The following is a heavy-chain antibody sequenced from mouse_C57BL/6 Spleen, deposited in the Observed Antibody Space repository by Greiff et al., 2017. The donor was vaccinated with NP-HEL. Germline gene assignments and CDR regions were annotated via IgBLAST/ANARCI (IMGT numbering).Heavy chain of an antibody. J-gene: IGHJ1*03. CDR3: AIIYYGNWGYFDV. V-gene: IGHV1-74*01. CDR1: GYTFTSYW. CDR2: IHPSDSDT. D-gene: IGHD2-1*01. Sequence: QVQLQQPGAELVKPGASVKVSCKASGYTFTSYWMHWVKQRPGQGLEWIERIHPSDSDTNYNQKFKGKATLTVDKSSSTAYMQLSSLTSEDSAVYYCAIIYYGNWGYFDVWGTGTTVTVSS.